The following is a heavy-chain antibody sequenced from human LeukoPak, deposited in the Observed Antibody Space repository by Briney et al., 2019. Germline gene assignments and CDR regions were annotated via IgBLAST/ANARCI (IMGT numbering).Heavy chain of an antibody. CDR2: IKEDGGER. Sequence: GGALRLSCAASGFSLYQHWMTWVRQIPGKGLEWVANIKEDGGERNYVDSVKGRFTISRDNTRNSLYLQMNSLGPEDTAIYYCAREDISGPGGRYSYNLDVWGQGTAVTVSS. J-gene: IGHJ6*02. CDR1: GFSLYQHW. D-gene: IGHD3-16*01. CDR3: AREDISGPGGRYSYNLDV. V-gene: IGHV3-7*01.